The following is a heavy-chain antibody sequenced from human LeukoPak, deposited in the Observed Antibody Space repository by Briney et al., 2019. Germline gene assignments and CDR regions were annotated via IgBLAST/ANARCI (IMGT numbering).Heavy chain of an antibody. CDR1: GYSLNAYN. CDR3: ARGLGLDY. J-gene: IGHJ4*02. Sequence: GASVKVSCKASGYSLNAYNMHWVRQAPGQGLEWMGWINPSSGGTKYAQKFQGRVTMARDTSISTTYMELSRLTSDDTAVYYCARGLGLDYWGQGTLVTVSS. CDR2: INPSSGGT. D-gene: IGHD4-11*01. V-gene: IGHV1-2*02.